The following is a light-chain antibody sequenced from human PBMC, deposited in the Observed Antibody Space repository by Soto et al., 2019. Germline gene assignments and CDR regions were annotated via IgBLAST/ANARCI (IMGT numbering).Light chain of an antibody. V-gene: IGKV1-5*01. CDR1: QTISGY. CDR2: DAS. Sequence: DIQMTQSPSSLSASVGDRVTITCRASQTISGYLNWYQQKPGKAPKLLIYDASSLESGVPSRFSGSGSGTEFTLTISSLQPDDFATYYCQQYNSYSPWTFGQGTKVDIK. CDR3: QQYNSYSPWT. J-gene: IGKJ1*01.